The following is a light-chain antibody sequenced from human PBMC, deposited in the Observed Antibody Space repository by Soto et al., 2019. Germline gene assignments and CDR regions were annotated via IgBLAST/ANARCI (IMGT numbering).Light chain of an antibody. CDR3: QQYNNWPV. J-gene: IGKJ1*01. V-gene: IGKV3-15*01. CDR1: QSVSSN. Sequence: EIVMTQSPATLSVSPGERATLSCRASQSVSSNLAWYQQKPGQAPRLLIYGASTRATGIPARFSGSGSGTEFTLTISSLQSEDFAVYYCQQYNNWPVFGQRTKVEIK. CDR2: GAS.